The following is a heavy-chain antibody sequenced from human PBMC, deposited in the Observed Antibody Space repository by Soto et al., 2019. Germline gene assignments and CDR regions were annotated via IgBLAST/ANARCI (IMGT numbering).Heavy chain of an antibody. CDR3: ARYYDSSDRPYFHH. Sequence: PSETLSLTCTVSGGSISSSGYYWGWIRQPPGKGLEWAGTTYYTGTTYYNPSLKTRLTISVDTSKNRFSLKLSSVTAADTAVYFCARYYDSSDRPYFHHWGRGMLVTVSS. CDR1: GGSISSSGYY. D-gene: IGHD3-22*01. J-gene: IGHJ1*01. CDR2: TYYTGTT. V-gene: IGHV4-39*01.